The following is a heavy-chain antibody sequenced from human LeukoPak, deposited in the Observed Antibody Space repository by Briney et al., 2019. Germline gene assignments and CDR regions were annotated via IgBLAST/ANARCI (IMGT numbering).Heavy chain of an antibody. CDR2: INTDGSST. CDR3: ARDETTVVTQFAY. V-gene: IGHV3-74*01. CDR1: GFTFSTYW. D-gene: IGHD4-23*01. J-gene: IGHJ4*02. Sequence: GGSLRLSCSASGFTFSTYWMHWVRQAPGKGLVWVSCINTDGSSTNYADSVKGRFTISRDNAKNTLYLQMNSLRAEDTAVYYCARDETTVVTQFAYWGQGILVTISS.